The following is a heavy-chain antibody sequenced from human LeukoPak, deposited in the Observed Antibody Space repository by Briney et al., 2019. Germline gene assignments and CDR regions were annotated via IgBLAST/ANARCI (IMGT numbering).Heavy chain of an antibody. Sequence: ASVKVSCKVSGYTLTELSMHWVRQAPGKGLEWMGGFDPEDGATIYAQKFQGRVTMTEDTSTDTAYMELSSLRSEDTAVYYCATEAPVGAIRTLDAFDIWGQGTMVTVSS. CDR3: ATEAPVGAIRTLDAFDI. J-gene: IGHJ3*02. CDR1: GYTLTELS. D-gene: IGHD1-26*01. CDR2: FDPEDGAT. V-gene: IGHV1-24*01.